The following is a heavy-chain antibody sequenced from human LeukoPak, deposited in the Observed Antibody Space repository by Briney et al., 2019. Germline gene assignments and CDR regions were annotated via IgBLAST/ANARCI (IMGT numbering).Heavy chain of an antibody. Sequence: GGSLRLSCAASGFTFSDYAMHWVRQAPGKGLEWAAVISKDGSDKYYPGSVRGRFTISRDNSKNTIYLQMDSLRAEDTAIYYCARDYWWNYDHWGQGTLVTVSS. CDR2: ISKDGSDK. V-gene: IGHV3-30-3*01. D-gene: IGHD1-7*01. J-gene: IGHJ5*02. CDR1: GFTFSDYA. CDR3: ARDYWWNYDH.